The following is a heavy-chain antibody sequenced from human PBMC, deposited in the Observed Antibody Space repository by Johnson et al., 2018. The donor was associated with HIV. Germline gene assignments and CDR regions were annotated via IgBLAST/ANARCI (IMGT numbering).Heavy chain of an antibody. J-gene: IGHJ3*02. V-gene: IGHV3-30*02. D-gene: IGHD3-10*01. CDR1: GFTFSSYG. CDR3: ARSDITLVRGGAFDI. CDR2: IRYDGNNK. Sequence: QVQLVESGGGVVQPGGSLRLSCAASGFTFSSYGMHWVRQAPGKGLEWVTFIRYDGNNKYYADSMRGRLTISRDNSKNSLYLQMKSLRAEDTAVYYCARSDITLVRGGAFDIWGQGTVVTVSP.